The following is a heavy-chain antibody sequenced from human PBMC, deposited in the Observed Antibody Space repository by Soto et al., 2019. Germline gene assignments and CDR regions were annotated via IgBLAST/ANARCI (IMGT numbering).Heavy chain of an antibody. CDR1: GGTFSSYA. CDR3: VRATYFSDSSGYTRCFDY. V-gene: IGHV1-69*13. Sequence: GASVKVSCKASGGTFSSYAISWVRQAPGQGLEWMGGIIPIFGTANYAQKFQGRVTITADESTSTAYMELNSLKTEDTAVYYCVRATYFSDSSGYTRCFDYWGQGTLVTVSS. J-gene: IGHJ4*02. CDR2: IIPIFGTA. D-gene: IGHD3-22*01.